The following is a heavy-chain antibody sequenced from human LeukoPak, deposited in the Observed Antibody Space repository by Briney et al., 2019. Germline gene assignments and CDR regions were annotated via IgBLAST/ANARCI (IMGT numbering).Heavy chain of an antibody. CDR3: ARHGLRGSGYDWGDYFDY. J-gene: IGHJ4*02. CDR2: ISSSSSTI. Sequence: GGSLRLSXXXXXXXXSSYSMNWVRXAPGKGLEWVSYISSSSSTIYYADSVKGRFTISRDNAKNSLYLQMNSLRAEDTAVYYCARHGLRGSGYDWGDYFDYWGQGTLVTVSS. D-gene: IGHD5-12*01. V-gene: IGHV3-48*01. CDR1: XXXXSSYS.